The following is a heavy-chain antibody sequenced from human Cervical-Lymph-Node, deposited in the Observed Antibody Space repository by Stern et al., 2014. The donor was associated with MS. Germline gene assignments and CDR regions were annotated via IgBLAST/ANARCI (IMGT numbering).Heavy chain of an antibody. CDR3: ARGTVAAAGTDY. CDR1: GFTFSSYW. V-gene: IGHV3-74*02. Sequence: EVHLVESGGGLVQPGGSLRLSCAASGFTFSSYWMHWVRQAPGKGLVGVSRINTDGRSTNYADSVKGRFTISRDNAKNTLYLRMNSLRVEDTAVYYCARGTVAAAGTDYWGQGTLVTVSS. CDR2: INTDGRST. J-gene: IGHJ4*02. D-gene: IGHD6-13*01.